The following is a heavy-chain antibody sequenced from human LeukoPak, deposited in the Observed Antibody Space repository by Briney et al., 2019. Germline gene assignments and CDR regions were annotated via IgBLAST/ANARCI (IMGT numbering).Heavy chain of an antibody. CDR2: ISSSGSTI. V-gene: IGHV3-48*03. D-gene: IGHD3-10*02. CDR3: AELGITMIGGV. Sequence: GGPLRLSCAASGFTFRSYEMNWLRQAPGKGLEWVSYISSSGSTIYYAASVKGRFTISRDNAKNSLYLQMNSLRAEDTAVYYCAELGITMIGGVWGKGTTVTISS. CDR1: GFTFRSYE. J-gene: IGHJ6*04.